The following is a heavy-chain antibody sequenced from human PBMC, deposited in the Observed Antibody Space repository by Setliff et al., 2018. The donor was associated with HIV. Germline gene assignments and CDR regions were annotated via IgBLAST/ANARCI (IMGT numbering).Heavy chain of an antibody. J-gene: IGHJ6*03. V-gene: IGHV4-38-2*01. D-gene: IGHD3-10*01. CDR3: ARGGAPSVGAYYYYYMDV. CDR2: IYHSGST. Sequence: SETLSLTCGVSGYSSSSGYYWGWIRQPPGKGLEWIGSIYHSGSTYYNPSLKSRVTISLDTSKNQFSLKLSSVTAADTAVYYCARGGAPSVGAYYYYYMDVWGKGTTVTVSS. CDR1: GYSSSSGYY.